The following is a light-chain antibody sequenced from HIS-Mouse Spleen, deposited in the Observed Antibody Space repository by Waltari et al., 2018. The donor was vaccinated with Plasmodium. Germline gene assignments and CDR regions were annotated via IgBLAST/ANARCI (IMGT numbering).Light chain of an antibody. CDR1: ALPKQY. CDR2: KDS. J-gene: IGLJ2*01. CDR3: QSADSSGTDRV. V-gene: IGLV3-25*03. Sequence: SYELTQPPSVSVSPGQTARITCSGDALPKQYAYWYQQKPGQAPVLGIYKDSERPSGIPERFSGSSSGTTVTLTISGVQAEDEADYYCQSADSSGTDRVFGGGTKLTVL.